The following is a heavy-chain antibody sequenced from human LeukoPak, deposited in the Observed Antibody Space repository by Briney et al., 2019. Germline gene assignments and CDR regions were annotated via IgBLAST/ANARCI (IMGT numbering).Heavy chain of an antibody. CDR3: ARDWSVAIYYGSGSYSYFDY. V-gene: IGHV3-21*01. J-gene: IGHJ4*02. Sequence: GRSLRLSCAASGFTFSSYSMNWVRQAPGKGLEWVSSISSSSSYIYYADSVKGRFTISRDSAKNSLYLQMNSLRAEDTAVYYCARDWSVAIYYGSGSYSYFDYWGQGTLVTVSS. CDR1: GFTFSSYS. CDR2: ISSSSSYI. D-gene: IGHD3-10*01.